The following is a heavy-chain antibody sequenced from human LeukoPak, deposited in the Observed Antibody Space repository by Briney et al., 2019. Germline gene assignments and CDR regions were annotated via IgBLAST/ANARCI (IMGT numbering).Heavy chain of an antibody. CDR3: AKGSYGSGSYRN. Sequence: AGESLRLSCAASGFTFSSYAMSWVRQAPGKGLELVSAISGSGSSTYYADSVKSRFTIFTDNSKNTLYLQMNSLRAEETAVYYCAKGSYGSGSYRNWGQGTLVTVSS. J-gene: IGHJ4*02. V-gene: IGHV3-23*01. CDR1: GFTFSSYA. D-gene: IGHD3-10*01. CDR2: ISGSGSST.